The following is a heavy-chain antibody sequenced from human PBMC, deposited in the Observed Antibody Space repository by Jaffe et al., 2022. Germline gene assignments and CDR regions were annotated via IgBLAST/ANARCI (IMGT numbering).Heavy chain of an antibody. CDR1: GYNFTSYW. J-gene: IGHJ5*02. CDR3: VRGEFCSGGACYPTFWFDP. CDR2: IYPGDSDT. Sequence: EVQLVQSGAEVKKPGESLKISCKGSGYNFTSYWIGWVRQMPGKGLEWMGIIYPGDSDTRYSPSFEGQVTISADKSISTAYLQWSSLKASDTAMYYCVRGEFCSGGACYPTFWFDPWGQGTLVTVSS. D-gene: IGHD2-15*01. V-gene: IGHV5-51*03.